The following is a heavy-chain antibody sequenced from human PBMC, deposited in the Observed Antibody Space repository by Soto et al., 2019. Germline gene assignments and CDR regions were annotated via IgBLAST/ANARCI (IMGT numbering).Heavy chain of an antibody. CDR3: ARGRYCLTGRCFPNWFDS. CDR1: GDSISNLDYF. J-gene: IGHJ5*01. Sequence: SETLSLTCSVSGDSISNLDYFWAWIRQPPGQSLEYIGYIYKSATTYYNPSFESRVAISVDTSKSQFSLNVTSVTAADTAVYFCARGRYCLTGRCFPNWFDSWGQGALVTVYS. V-gene: IGHV4-30-4*01. D-gene: IGHD7-27*01. CDR2: IYKSATT.